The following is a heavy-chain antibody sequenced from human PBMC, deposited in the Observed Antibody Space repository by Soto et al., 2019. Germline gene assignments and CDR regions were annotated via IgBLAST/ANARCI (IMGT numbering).Heavy chain of an antibody. CDR3: ARGRYCLTGRCFPNWFDS. CDR1: GDSISNLDYF. J-gene: IGHJ5*01. Sequence: SETLSLTCSVSGDSISNLDYFWAWIRQPPGQSLEYIGYIYKSATTYYNPSFESRVAISVDTSKSQFSLNVTSVTAADTAVYFCARGRYCLTGRCFPNWFDSWGQGALVTVYS. V-gene: IGHV4-30-4*01. D-gene: IGHD7-27*01. CDR2: IYKSATT.